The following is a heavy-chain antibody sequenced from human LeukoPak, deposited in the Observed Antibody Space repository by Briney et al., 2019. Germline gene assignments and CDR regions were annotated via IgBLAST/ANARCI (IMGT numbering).Heavy chain of an antibody. CDR2: VNTNTGNP. D-gene: IGHD4/OR15-4a*01. J-gene: IGHJ4*02. CDR3: ARRAGAYSHPYDY. V-gene: IGHV7-4-1*02. Sequence: ASVKVSCKASGYTFTNYTMNWVRQAPGQGLEWMGWVNTNTGNPTYAQGFTGRFVFSSDTSVSTTYLQISSLKAEDTAVYYCARRAGAYSHPYDYWGQGTLVTVSS. CDR1: GYTFTNYT.